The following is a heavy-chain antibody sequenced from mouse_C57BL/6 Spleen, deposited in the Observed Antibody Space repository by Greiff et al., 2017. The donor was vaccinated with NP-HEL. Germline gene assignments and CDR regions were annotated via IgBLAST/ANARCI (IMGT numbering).Heavy chain of an antibody. V-gene: IGHV1-76*01. J-gene: IGHJ3*01. CDR1: GYTFTDYY. Sequence: VQLQQSGAELVRPGASVKLSCKASGYTFTDYYINWVKQRPGQGLEWIARIYPGSGNTYYNEKFKGKATLTAEKSSSTAYMQLSSLTSEDSAVYFCARSDDGYYVSFAYWGQGTLVTVSA. CDR3: ARSDDGYYVSFAY. CDR2: IYPGSGNT. D-gene: IGHD2-3*01.